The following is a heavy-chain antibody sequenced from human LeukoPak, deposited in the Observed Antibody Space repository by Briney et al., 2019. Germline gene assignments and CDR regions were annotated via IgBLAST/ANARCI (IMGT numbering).Heavy chain of an antibody. V-gene: IGHV4-39*01. CDR2: IYYSGST. J-gene: IGHJ4*02. D-gene: IGHD2-15*01. CDR1: GGSIIRRSYY. Sequence: SGTLSLTCTVSGGSIIRRSYYWRWIRQPPGKGLEWIGSIYYSGSTYYNPSLKSRVTISVDTSKNQFSLKLSSVTAADTAVYYCARLYCSSGICYLDYWGQGNLVTVSS. CDR3: ARLYCSSGICYLDY.